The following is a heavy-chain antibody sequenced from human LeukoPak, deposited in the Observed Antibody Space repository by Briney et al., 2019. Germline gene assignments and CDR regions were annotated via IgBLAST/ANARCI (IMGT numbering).Heavy chain of an antibody. Sequence: ASVKVSCKVSGYTLSELSMHWVRQAPGKGLEWMGGFDVEDGEIIYAQKFQGRVTMTEDTSTDTAYMELSSLRSEDTAVYYCATGWDFWTSLDYWGQGILVTVSS. CDR2: FDVEDGEI. V-gene: IGHV1-24*01. CDR3: ATGWDFWTSLDY. D-gene: IGHD3/OR15-3a*01. J-gene: IGHJ4*02. CDR1: GYTLSELS.